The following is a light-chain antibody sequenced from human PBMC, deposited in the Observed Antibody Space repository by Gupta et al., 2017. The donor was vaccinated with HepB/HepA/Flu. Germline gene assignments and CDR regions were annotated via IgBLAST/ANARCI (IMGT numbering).Light chain of an antibody. CDR3: QQRDSLIRT. CDR2: GSS. Sequence: DLPLTQSPSSLSAFVGERVTISCRASQTIGNFLNWYQQKPGKPPKLLIFGSSNVVSRVPSRFSGSGSGTNFTLTISRLQPEDFATYCCQQRDSLIRTFGQGTKVDI. V-gene: IGKV1-39*01. CDR1: QTIGNF. J-gene: IGKJ1*01.